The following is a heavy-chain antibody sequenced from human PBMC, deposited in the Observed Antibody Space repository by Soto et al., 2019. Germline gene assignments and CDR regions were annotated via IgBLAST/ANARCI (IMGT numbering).Heavy chain of an antibody. CDR2: IYDSGTT. V-gene: IGHV4-61*01. CDR1: SRSARSRRTY. Sequence: XETRSLACHVYSRSARSRRTYWNWIRQPPGKGLEWIGYIYDSGTTADNPSLKSRVTISVDTSKNQFSLKLRSVIAADTAVYFCARAHSGYDPLGMDVWGQGPTVTVSS. CDR3: ARAHSGYDPLGMDV. D-gene: IGHD5-12*01. J-gene: IGHJ6*02.